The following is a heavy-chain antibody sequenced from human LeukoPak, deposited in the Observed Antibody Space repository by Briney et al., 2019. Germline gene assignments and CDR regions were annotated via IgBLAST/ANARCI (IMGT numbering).Heavy chain of an antibody. CDR3: ARRICSSTSCYLDY. CDR1: GGSISSYY. V-gene: IGHV4-59*08. CDR2: IYYSGST. D-gene: IGHD2-2*01. J-gene: IGHJ4*02. Sequence: KPSETLSLTCTVSGGSISSYYWSWIRQPPGKGLGWIGYIYYSGSTNANPSLKSRLTISVDTSKDQCSLKLSSVTAADTAVYYCARRICSSTSCYLDYWGQGTLVTVSS.